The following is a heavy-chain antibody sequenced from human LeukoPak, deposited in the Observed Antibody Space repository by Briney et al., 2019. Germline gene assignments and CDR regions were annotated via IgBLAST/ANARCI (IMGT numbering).Heavy chain of an antibody. CDR3: ARGVYYDSSGPHDY. Sequence: GGSLRLSCAASGFTFSSYEMNWVRQAPGKGLEWVSYISSSGSTIYYADSVKGRFTISRDNAKNSLYLQMNSLRAEDTAVYYCARGVYYDSSGPHDYWGQGALVTVSS. CDR2: ISSSGSTI. V-gene: IGHV3-48*03. D-gene: IGHD3-22*01. J-gene: IGHJ4*02. CDR1: GFTFSSYE.